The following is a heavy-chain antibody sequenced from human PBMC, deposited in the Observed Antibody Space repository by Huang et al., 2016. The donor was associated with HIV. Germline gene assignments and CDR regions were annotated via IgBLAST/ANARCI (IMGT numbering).Heavy chain of an antibody. CDR1: GASFSTYF. Sequence: QVRLEQWGEGSLKPSETLSLTCAVYGASFSTYFWSWVRQSPDKRLQWIGELKPGGPAIYNPVCRGSGVMSVDTPRNQFSLTLRAMSAADAAIYYGARLPTPSYYDTWSISPVEEDFFYFNLDLWGRGTPVTVS. CDR3: ARLPTPSYYDTWSISPVEEDFFYFNLDL. J-gene: IGHJ6*02. V-gene: IGHV4-34*02. D-gene: IGHD3-16*01. CDR2: LKPGGPA.